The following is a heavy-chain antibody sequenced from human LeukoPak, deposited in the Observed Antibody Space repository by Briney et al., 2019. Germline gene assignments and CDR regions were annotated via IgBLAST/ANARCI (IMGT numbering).Heavy chain of an antibody. CDR3: ASESGYKPAGGDY. CDR2: ISSSSSYI. Sequence: GGSLRLSCAASGFTFSSYSMNWVRQALGKGLEWVSSISSSSSYIYYADSVKGRFTISRDNAKNSLYLQMNSLRAEDTAVYYCASESGYKPAGGDYWGQGTLVTVSS. V-gene: IGHV3-21*01. D-gene: IGHD5-12*01. J-gene: IGHJ4*02. CDR1: GFTFSSYS.